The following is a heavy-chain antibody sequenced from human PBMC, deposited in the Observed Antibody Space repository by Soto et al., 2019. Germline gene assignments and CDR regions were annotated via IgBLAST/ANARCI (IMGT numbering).Heavy chain of an antibody. D-gene: IGHD3-3*01. CDR2: ISAYDGKT. CDR1: GDGFSNYS. CDR3: ARDPHEYWTSYWFDP. J-gene: IGHJ5*02. Sequence: KGYWTSGGDGFSNYSITWVRQEKVQVLELMGWISAYDGKTTYAEKFQGRVTMTTDASTSTAYMELRSLRSDDTAVYYCARDPHEYWTSYWFDPWGQGTLVSVSS. V-gene: IGHV1-18*01.